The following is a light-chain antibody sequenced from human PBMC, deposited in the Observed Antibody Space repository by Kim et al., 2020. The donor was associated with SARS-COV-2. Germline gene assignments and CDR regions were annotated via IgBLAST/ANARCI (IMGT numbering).Light chain of an antibody. CDR3: QLYGSSSIT. CDR1: QSVSSTY. V-gene: IGKV3-20*01. Sequence: SPGETATLSCRASQSVSSTYLAWYQQKPGQAPRLLMYAASSRATGIPDRFSGGGSGTDFTLTISRLEPEDFAVYSCQLYGSSSITFGQGTRLEIK. CDR2: AAS. J-gene: IGKJ5*01.